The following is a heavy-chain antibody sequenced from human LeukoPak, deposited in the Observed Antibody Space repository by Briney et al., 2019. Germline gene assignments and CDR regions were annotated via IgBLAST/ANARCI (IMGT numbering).Heavy chain of an antibody. CDR3: AEGYYYDSSGYCHFDY. D-gene: IGHD3-22*01. CDR2: ISGSGGST. CDR1: GFTFSSYA. V-gene: IGHV3-23*01. J-gene: IGHJ4*02. Sequence: GGSLRLSCAASGFTFSSYAMSWVRQAPGKGLEWVSAISGSGGSTYYADSVKGRFTISRDNSKNTLYLQMNSLRAEDTAVYYCAEGYYYDSSGYCHFDYWGQGTLVTVSS.